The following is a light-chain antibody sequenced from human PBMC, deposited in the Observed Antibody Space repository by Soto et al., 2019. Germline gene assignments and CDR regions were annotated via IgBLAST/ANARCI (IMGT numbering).Light chain of an antibody. V-gene: IGKV4-1*01. J-gene: IGKJ2*01. CDR2: WAS. CDR1: QNILYNSNNKNY. CDR3: QQYYDTPYT. Sequence: DTVMTQSPDSLAVTLGERATINCKSSQNILYNSNNKNYVAWYQQKPGQPPRLLIYWASTRESGVPDRFSGSGSETDFSLAISSLQAEDVAVYYCQQYYDTPYTFGRGTKLEIK.